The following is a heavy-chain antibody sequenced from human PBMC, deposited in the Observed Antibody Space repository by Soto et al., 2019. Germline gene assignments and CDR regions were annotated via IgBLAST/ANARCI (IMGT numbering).Heavy chain of an antibody. CDR2: ITDNGGST. V-gene: IGHV3-23*01. D-gene: IGHD4-17*01. CDR1: GFTFSRDV. Sequence: PGGSLRLSCAASGFTFSRDVMSWVRQAPGKGLEWVSLITDNGGSTYYADSVKGRFTISRDNTKNTLFLQMNSLRAEDTAVYYCAKERATTTPFDSWGQGARVTFSS. CDR3: AKERATTTPFDS. J-gene: IGHJ4*02.